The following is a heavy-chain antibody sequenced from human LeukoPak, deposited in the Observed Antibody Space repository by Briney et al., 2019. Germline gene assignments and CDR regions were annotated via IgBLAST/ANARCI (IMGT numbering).Heavy chain of an antibody. CDR2: IYYSGST. CDR3: ASSLQHTFDY. J-gene: IGHJ4*02. Sequence: SETLSLTCTVSGGSISNYYWSWIRQPPGKGLEWIGYIYYSGSTNYNPSLKSRVTISVDTSKNQFSLKLSSVTAADTAVYYCASSLQHTFDYWGQGTLVTVSS. CDR1: GGSISNYY. D-gene: IGHD2-21*01. V-gene: IGHV4-59*08.